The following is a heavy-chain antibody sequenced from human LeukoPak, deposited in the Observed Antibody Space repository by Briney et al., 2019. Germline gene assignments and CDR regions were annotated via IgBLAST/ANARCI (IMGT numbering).Heavy chain of an antibody. J-gene: IGHJ4*02. CDR3: ARDWGVGRRDY. CDR1: GFTFNDYY. V-gene: IGHV3-11*01. D-gene: IGHD3-10*01. Sequence: GGSLRLSCAASGFTFNDYYMSWIRQAPGKGLEWVSYISSSASSIYYADSVKGRFTISRDNVKNSLYLQMNSLRAEDTAVYYCARDWGVGRRDYWGQGTLVTVSS. CDR2: ISSSASSI.